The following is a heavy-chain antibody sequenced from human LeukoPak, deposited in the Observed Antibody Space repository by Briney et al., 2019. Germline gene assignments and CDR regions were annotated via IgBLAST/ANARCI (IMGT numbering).Heavy chain of an antibody. CDR3: ARQDRGAYSYGVIDY. D-gene: IGHD5-18*01. Sequence: GASLKIPCKSSGYSFTNYWIGWVRQMPGKGLEWMGIIYPGDSDTRYSPSFQGQVTISVDKAITTAYLQWSNLNASDTAMYYCARQDRGAYSYGVIDYWGQGTLVTVSS. J-gene: IGHJ4*02. V-gene: IGHV5-51*01. CDR1: GYSFTNYW. CDR2: IYPGDSDT.